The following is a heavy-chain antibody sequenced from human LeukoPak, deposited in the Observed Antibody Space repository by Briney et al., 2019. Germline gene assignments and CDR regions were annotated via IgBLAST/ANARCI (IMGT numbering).Heavy chain of an antibody. CDR2: ISGSGSDT. J-gene: IGHJ4*02. Sequence: PGGSLRLSCAASGFTFSRNAMIWVRHAPGKGLEWVSAISGSGSDTYYADSVKGRFTIFRDNSKNTVYLRMNSLRAEDTAVYYCAKDPWGSRGYFDYWGQGTLVTVSS. CDR1: GFTFSRNA. D-gene: IGHD7-27*01. CDR3: AKDPWGSRGYFDY. V-gene: IGHV3-23*01.